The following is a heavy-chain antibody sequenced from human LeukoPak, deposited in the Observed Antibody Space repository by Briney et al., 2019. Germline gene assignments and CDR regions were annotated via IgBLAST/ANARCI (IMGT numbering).Heavy chain of an antibody. CDR1: GFTFSSYA. Sequence: GGSLTLSCAGSGFTFSSYAMSWVRQAPGQGLEWVSVISDSGDYTSYADSVRGRFTISRDNSRNTLYLQMISLRPEDTAVYYCAKDAPSGYNYGYLFDYWGQGTLVTVSS. D-gene: IGHD5-18*01. J-gene: IGHJ4*02. CDR2: ISDSGDYT. CDR3: AKDAPSGYNYGYLFDY. V-gene: IGHV3-23*01.